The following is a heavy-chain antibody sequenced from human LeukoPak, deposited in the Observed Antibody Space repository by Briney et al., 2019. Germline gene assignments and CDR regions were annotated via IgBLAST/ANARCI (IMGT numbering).Heavy chain of an antibody. CDR3: AREILWFGELTGYFDY. V-gene: IGHV3-20*04. J-gene: IGHJ4*02. CDR1: GFTFDDYG. Sequence: GGSLRLSCAASGFTFDDYGMSWVRQAPGKGLEWVSGINWNGGSTGYADSVKGRFTISRDNAKNSLYLQMNSLRAEDTALNYCAREILWFGELTGYFDYWGQGTLVTVSS. CDR2: INWNGGST. D-gene: IGHD3-10*01.